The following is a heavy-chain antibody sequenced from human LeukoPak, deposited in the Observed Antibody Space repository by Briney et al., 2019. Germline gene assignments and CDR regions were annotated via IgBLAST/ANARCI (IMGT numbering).Heavy chain of an antibody. CDR3: ARGRDGYNYFDY. D-gene: IGHD5-24*01. CDR1: RFTVSSNY. V-gene: IGHV3-66*01. J-gene: IGHJ4*02. Sequence: GGSLRLSCAASRFTVSSNYMSWVRQAPGKGLEWVSVIYSHGTTYYADSVKGRFTISRDNSKNTLYHQMNSLRAEDTAVYYCARGRDGYNYFDYWGQGTLVTVSS. CDR2: IYSHGTT.